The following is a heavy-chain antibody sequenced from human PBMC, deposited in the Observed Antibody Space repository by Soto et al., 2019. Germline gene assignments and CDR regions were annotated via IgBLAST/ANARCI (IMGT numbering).Heavy chain of an antibody. CDR1: GFDFTYYA. V-gene: IGHV3-30*03. D-gene: IGHD1-26*01. Sequence: QVQLVESGGGAVQPGESLRLSCVASGFDFTYYAMHWVRQAPGKGLESVAVMSSDGSKIHHTDSVKGRFTISRDNSKNTLYLQMNSLRREYTAVYFCATDEGVGGTLGLFDYWGQGTLVSVSS. CDR2: MSSDGSKI. CDR3: ATDEGVGGTLGLFDY. J-gene: IGHJ4*02.